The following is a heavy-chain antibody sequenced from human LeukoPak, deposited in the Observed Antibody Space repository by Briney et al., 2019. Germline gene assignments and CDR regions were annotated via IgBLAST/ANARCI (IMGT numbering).Heavy chain of an antibody. V-gene: IGHV1-69*05. Sequence: SVKVPCKASGGTFSSYAITWVRQAPGQGLEWMGGIIPIFGSANYAQKFQGRLTITTDESTSTAYMELSSLRSEDTAVYYCARDGEMATISHYYYYMDVWGKGTTVTVSS. CDR1: GGTFSSYA. CDR2: IIPIFGSA. D-gene: IGHD5-24*01. CDR3: ARDGEMATISHYYYYMDV. J-gene: IGHJ6*03.